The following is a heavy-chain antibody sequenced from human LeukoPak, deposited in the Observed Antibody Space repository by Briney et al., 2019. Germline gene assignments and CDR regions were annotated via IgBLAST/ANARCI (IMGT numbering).Heavy chain of an antibody. CDR1: GFTVSSNH. Sequence: SGGSLRLSCAASGFTVSSNHMSWVRQAPGKGLEWVSVIYSGGSTYYADSVKGRFTISRDNSKNTLYLQMNSLRAEDTAVYYCARGVDYDSSGYYGLLYYFDYWGQGTLVTVSS. J-gene: IGHJ4*02. CDR3: ARGVDYDSSGYYGLLYYFDY. CDR2: IYSGGST. D-gene: IGHD3-22*01. V-gene: IGHV3-53*01.